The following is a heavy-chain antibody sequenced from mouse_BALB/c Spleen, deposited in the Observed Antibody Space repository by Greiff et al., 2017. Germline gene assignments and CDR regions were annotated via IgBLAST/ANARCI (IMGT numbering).Heavy chain of an antibody. D-gene: IGHD3-1*01. J-gene: IGHJ2*01. CDR3: ASGGLTDYFDY. CDR1: GYNFTSYW. Sequence: QVQLQQPGAELVKPGTSVKLSCKASGYNFTSYWINWVKLRPGQGLEWIGDIYPGSGSTNYNEKFKSKATLTADTSSSTAYMQLSSLASEDSALYYCASGGLTDYFDYWGQGTTLTVAS. V-gene: IGHV1-55*01. CDR2: IYPGSGST.